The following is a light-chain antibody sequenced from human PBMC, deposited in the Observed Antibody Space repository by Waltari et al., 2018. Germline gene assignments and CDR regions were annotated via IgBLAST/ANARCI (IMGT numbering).Light chain of an antibody. CDR2: YDS. Sequence: SYVVTQSPSVSVAPGETARITCGGDNIGSKSVHWYQQRPGPAPVLVISYDSDRPAGIPERFSGSNSGSTATLTVSWVEADDEADCYCLVWHSTTDHHGVFGGGTKLTVL. CDR3: LVWHSTTDHHGV. J-gene: IGLJ2*01. V-gene: IGLV3-21*04. CDR1: NIGSKS.